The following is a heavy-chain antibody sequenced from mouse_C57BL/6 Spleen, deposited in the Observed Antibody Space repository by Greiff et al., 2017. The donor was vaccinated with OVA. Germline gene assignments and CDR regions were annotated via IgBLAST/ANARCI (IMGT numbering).Heavy chain of an antibody. D-gene: IGHD2-5*01. CDR3: AREGIVTTNAMDY. CDR1: GFTFSSYA. Sequence: EVKLVESGGGLVKPGGSLKLSCAASGFTFSSYAMSWVRQTPEKRLEWVATISDGGSYTYYPDNVKGRFTISRDNAKNNLYLQMSHLKSEDTAMYYCAREGIVTTNAMDYWGQGTSVTVSS. J-gene: IGHJ4*01. CDR2: ISDGGSYT. V-gene: IGHV5-4*01.